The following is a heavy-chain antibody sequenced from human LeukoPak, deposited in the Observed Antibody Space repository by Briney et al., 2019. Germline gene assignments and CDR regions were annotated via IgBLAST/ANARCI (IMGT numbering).Heavy chain of an antibody. Sequence: GGSLRLSCAASGFTFSSYWMHWVRQAPGKGLVWVSRINSGGSSTSYADSVKGRFTISRDNAKNTLYLRMNSLRAEDTAVYYCARMGFGEPPYYFDYWGQGTLVTVSS. J-gene: IGHJ4*02. V-gene: IGHV3-74*01. CDR1: GFTFSSYW. CDR2: INSGGSST. CDR3: ARMGFGEPPYYFDY. D-gene: IGHD3-10*01.